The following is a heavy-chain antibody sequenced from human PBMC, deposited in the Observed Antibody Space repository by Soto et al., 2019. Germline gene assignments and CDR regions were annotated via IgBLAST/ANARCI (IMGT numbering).Heavy chain of an antibody. J-gene: IGHJ4*02. D-gene: IGHD3-22*01. V-gene: IGHV3-15*07. CDR2: IKSKTDGGTT. Sequence: PGGSLRLSCAASGFTFSNAWINWVRQAPGKGLEWVGRIKSKTDGGTTDFAAPVKGRFTISRDDSKNTLYLQMGSLKTEDTAVYYCTTDPISSPNTQKEPAYDSSGYYYGWVDWGQGTLVTVSS. CDR1: GFTFSNAW. CDR3: TTDPISSPNTQKEPAYDSSGYYYGWVD.